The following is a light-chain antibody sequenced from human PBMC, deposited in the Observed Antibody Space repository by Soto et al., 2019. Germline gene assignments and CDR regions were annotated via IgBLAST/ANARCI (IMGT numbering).Light chain of an antibody. J-gene: IGKJ3*01. CDR1: QSVLYSSNNQNY. CDR3: QQYYSTPRT. CDR2: WAS. Sequence: DIVMTQSPDSLAVSLGEGATINCKSSQSVLYSSNNQNYLAWYQQKTGQPPKLLIYWASTRESGVPDRFSGSGSGTDFTLTISSLQAEDVAVYYCQQYYSTPRTFGPGTKVDIK. V-gene: IGKV4-1*01.